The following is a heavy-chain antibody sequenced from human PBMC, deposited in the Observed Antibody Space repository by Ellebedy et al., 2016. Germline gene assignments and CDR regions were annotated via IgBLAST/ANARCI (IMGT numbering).Heavy chain of an antibody. CDR1: GFVFSNYA. CDR2: ISYDVRNR. Sequence: GGSLRLXXATSGFVFSNYAVHWVRQAPGKGLEWVSVISYDVRNRYYTDSVKGRFTISRDNSRNTLVLQMDSLRVEDTAVYYCARGGFCSGGSCRYYYYGVDVWGQGTTVTVSS. CDR3: ARGGFCSGGSCRYYYYGVDV. D-gene: IGHD2-15*01. J-gene: IGHJ6*02. V-gene: IGHV3-30*04.